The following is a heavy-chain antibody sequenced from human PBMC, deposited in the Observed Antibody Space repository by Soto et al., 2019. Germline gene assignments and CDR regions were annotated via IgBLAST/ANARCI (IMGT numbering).Heavy chain of an antibody. J-gene: IGHJ4*02. CDR1: GFTFSSYA. CDR3: AKYQYYYDSSGYYGY. Sequence: EVQLLESGGGLVQPGGSLRLSCAASGFTFSSYAMSWVRQAPGKGLEWVSAISGSGGSTYYADSVKGRFTISRDNSKNTLYLQMHSLRAEDTAVYYCAKYQYYYDSSGYYGYWGQGTLVTVSS. CDR2: ISGSGGST. V-gene: IGHV3-23*01. D-gene: IGHD3-22*01.